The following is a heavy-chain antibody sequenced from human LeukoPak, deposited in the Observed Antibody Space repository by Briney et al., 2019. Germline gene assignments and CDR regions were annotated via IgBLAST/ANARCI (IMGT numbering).Heavy chain of an antibody. V-gene: IGHV3-23*01. Sequence: GGSLRLSCAASGFTFSSYGMHWVRQAPGKGLEWVSAISGSGGSTYYADSVKGRFTISRDNSKNTLYLQMNSLRAEDTAVYYCAKDPYTAMVYSYFDYWGQGTLVTVSS. J-gene: IGHJ4*02. CDR2: ISGSGGST. CDR3: AKDPYTAMVYSYFDY. CDR1: GFTFSSYG. D-gene: IGHD5-18*01.